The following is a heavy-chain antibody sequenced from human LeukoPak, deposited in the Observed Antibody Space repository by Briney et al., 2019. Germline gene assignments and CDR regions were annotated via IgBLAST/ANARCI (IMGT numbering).Heavy chain of an antibody. V-gene: IGHV4-39*01. Sequence: SETLSLTCTVSGGSISSSSYYWGWIRQPPGKGLEWIGSIYYSGSTYYNPSLKSRVTISVDTSKNQFSLKLSSVTAADTAVYYCARRGAASWGWFDPWGQGTLVAVSS. J-gene: IGHJ5*02. CDR2: IYYSGST. D-gene: IGHD6-13*01. CDR1: GGSISSSSYY. CDR3: ARRGAASWGWFDP.